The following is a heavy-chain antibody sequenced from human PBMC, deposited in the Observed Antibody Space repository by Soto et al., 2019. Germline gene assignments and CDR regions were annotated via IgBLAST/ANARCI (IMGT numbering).Heavy chain of an antibody. CDR1: GGSISGHY. Sequence: QVQLQESGPGLVKPSETLSLSCSVSGGSISGHYWSWVRQTPGKGLEWIGYMYYRVSTNYNPSLKSRVTISLDTSKNHFSLRLTSVTAADTAVYYCARGPYYDLIWNYYYMDVWGKGTTVTVSS. J-gene: IGHJ6*03. V-gene: IGHV4-59*08. CDR3: ARGPYYDLIWNYYYMDV. CDR2: MYYRVST. D-gene: IGHD3-16*01.